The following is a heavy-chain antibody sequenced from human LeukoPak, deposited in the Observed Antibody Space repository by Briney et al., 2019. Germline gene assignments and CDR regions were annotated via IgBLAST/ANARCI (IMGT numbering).Heavy chain of an antibody. V-gene: IGHV3-66*04. D-gene: IGHD7-27*01. CDR2: IYSGGST. CDR3: ARRSSISWGIDY. CDR1: GFTVSNNY. J-gene: IGHJ4*02. Sequence: GGSLRPSCAASGFTVSNNYMSWVRQAPGKGLEWVSVIYSGGSTYYADSVKGRFTLSRDNSKNTLYLQTNSLRAEDTAVYYCARRSSISWGIDYWGQGTLVTVSS.